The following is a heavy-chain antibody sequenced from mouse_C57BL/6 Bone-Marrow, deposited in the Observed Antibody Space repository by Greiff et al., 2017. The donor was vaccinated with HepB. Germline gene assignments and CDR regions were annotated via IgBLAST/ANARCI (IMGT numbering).Heavy chain of an antibody. Sequence: EVKLVESGPELVKPGASVKISCKASGYSFTDYNMNWVKQSNGKSLEWIGVINPNYGTTSYNQKFKGKATLTVDQSSSTAYMQLNSLTSEDSAVYYCARYLYGSSGWYFDVWGTGTTVTVSS. CDR2: INPNYGTT. J-gene: IGHJ1*03. CDR3: ARYLYGSSGWYFDV. D-gene: IGHD1-1*01. CDR1: GYSFTDYN. V-gene: IGHV1-39*01.